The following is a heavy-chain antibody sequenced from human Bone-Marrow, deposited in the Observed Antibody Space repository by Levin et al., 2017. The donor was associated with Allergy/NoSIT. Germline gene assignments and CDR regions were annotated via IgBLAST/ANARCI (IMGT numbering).Heavy chain of an antibody. Sequence: WASVKVSCKASGYTFSHYAMHWVRQAPGKGLEWMGRINAANGKIKFSQRFQGRVTLSRDTSATTAYMELFSLTSEDTAIYYCARDREDHFYFYAMDVWGQGTTVIVS. CDR1: GYTFSHYA. CDR3: ARDREDHFYFYAMDV. V-gene: IGHV1-3*01. CDR2: INAANGKI. D-gene: IGHD3-3*02. J-gene: IGHJ6*02.